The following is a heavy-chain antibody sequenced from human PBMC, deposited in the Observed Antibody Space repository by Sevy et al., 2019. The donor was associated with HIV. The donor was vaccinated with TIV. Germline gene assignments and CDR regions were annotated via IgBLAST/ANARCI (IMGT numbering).Heavy chain of an antibody. Sequence: ASVKVSCKASGYTFTGDYLHWVRQAPGQGLEWMGRVYPNSGGTNYARKFQGRVAMTRDTSISTAYMELSRLRFDDTAVYYCARDGGGGTTNSGMDVWGQGTTVTVSS. D-gene: IGHD1-7*01. CDR1: GYTFTGDY. J-gene: IGHJ6*02. CDR3: ARDGGGGTTNSGMDV. V-gene: IGHV1-2*06. CDR2: VYPNSGGT.